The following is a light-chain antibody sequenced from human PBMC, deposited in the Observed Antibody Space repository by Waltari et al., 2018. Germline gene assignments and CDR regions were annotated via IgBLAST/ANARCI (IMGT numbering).Light chain of an antibody. V-gene: IGLV1-44*01. CDR1: RSPIGRNT. Sequence: QSVLTQPPSASGTPGQRATLSCSGSRSPIGRNTVQRYQQLPGTAPKLLIYSNSQGPSGVPDRFSGSKSGTSASLAISGLQSEDEADYYCAAWDDSLYGFLFGAGTKLTVL. CDR3: AAWDDSLYGFL. J-gene: IGLJ2*01. CDR2: SNS.